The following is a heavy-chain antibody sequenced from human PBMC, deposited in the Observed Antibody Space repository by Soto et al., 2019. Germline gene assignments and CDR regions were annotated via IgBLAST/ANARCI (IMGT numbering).Heavy chain of an antibody. Sequence: QVQLVESGGGLVKPGGSLRLSCAASGFTFSDYYMSWIRQAPGKGLEWVSYISSSGSTIYYADSVKGRFTISRDNAKNSLYLQMNSLRAEDTAVYYCARDLFPYYYDSSGYLNWFDPWGQGTLVTVSS. CDR2: ISSSGSTI. CDR1: GFTFSDYY. CDR3: ARDLFPYYYDSSGYLNWFDP. V-gene: IGHV3-11*01. D-gene: IGHD3-22*01. J-gene: IGHJ5*02.